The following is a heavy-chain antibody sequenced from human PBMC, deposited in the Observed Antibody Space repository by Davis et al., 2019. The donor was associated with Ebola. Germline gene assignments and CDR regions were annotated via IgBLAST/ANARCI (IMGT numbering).Heavy chain of an antibody. CDR1: GYTFTSYY. CDR2: INPSGGNT. V-gene: IGHV1-46*01. J-gene: IGHJ4*02. D-gene: IGHD6-13*01. Sequence: ASVKVSCKASGYTFTSYYMHWVRQAPGQGLEWMGIINPSGGNTNYAQKLQGRVTMTTDTSTSTAYMELRSLRSDDTAVYYCARGGAGSWQPFDYWGQGTLVTVSS. CDR3: ARGGAGSWQPFDY.